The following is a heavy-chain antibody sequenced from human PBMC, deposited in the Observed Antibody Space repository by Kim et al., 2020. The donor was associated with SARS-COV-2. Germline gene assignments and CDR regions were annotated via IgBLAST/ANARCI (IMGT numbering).Heavy chain of an antibody. D-gene: IGHD3-22*01. V-gene: IGHV1-24*01. CDR1: GYTLTELS. CDR2: FDPEDGET. Sequence: ASVKVSCKVSGYTLTELSMHWVRQAPGKGLEWMGGFDPEDGETIYAQKFQGRVTMTEDTSTDTAYMELSSLRSEDTAVYYCATVRTHSPYYYDSSGYYYWGQGTLVTVSS. CDR3: ATVRTHSPYYYDSSGYYY. J-gene: IGHJ4*02.